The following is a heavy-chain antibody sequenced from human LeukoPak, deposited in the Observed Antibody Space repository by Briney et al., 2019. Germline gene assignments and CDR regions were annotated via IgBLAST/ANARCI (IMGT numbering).Heavy chain of an antibody. D-gene: IGHD3-3*01. J-gene: IGHJ4*02. CDR1: GGSISSSSYY. CDR3: ASGGITIFGVVIKTFDY. CDR2: IYYSGST. V-gene: IGHV4-39*01. Sequence: PSETLSLTCTVSGGSISSSSYYWGWIRQPPGKGLEWIGSIYYSGSTYYNPSLKSRVTISLDTSKNQFSLKLSSVTAADTAVYYCASGGITIFGVVIKTFDYWGQGTLVTVSS.